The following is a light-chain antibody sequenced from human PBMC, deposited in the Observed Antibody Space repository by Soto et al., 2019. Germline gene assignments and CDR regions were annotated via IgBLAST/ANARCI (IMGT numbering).Light chain of an antibody. V-gene: IGKV1-5*03. CDR2: KAS. J-gene: IGKJ5*01. CDR3: QHSNSYPIT. CDR1: QSISPW. Sequence: DIQMTQSPSTLSASVGDRVTITCRASQSISPWLAWYQQKPGKAPKLLIYKASSLESGVPSRFSGSGSGTEFTLTISSLQPEDFATYYCQHSNSYPITFGQGTRLEI.